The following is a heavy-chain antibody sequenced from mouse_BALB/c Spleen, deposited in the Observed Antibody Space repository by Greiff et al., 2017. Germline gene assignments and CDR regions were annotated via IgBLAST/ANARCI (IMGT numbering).Heavy chain of an antibody. V-gene: IGHV5-4*02. CDR2: ISDGGSYT. CDR1: GFTFSDYY. J-gene: IGHJ3*01. CDR3: ARGLYYGEEAWFAY. D-gene: IGHD2-13*01. Sequence: EVQRVESGGGLVKPGGSLKLSCAASGFTFSDYYMYWVRQTPEKRLEWVATISDGGSYTYYPDSVKGRFTISRDNAKNNLYLQMSSLKSEDTAMYYCARGLYYGEEAWFAYWGQGTLVTVSA.